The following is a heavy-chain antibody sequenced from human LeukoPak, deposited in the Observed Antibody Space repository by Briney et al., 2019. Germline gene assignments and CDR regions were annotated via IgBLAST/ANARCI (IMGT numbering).Heavy chain of an antibody. J-gene: IGHJ5*02. CDR3: ARDRVRGDFNWFDP. CDR2: IWYDGSNK. CDR1: GFTFSSYG. D-gene: IGHD2-21*02. Sequence: PGRSLRLSCAASGFTFSSYGMHWVRQAPGKGLEWVAVIWYDGSNKYYADSVKGRFTISRDNSKNTLYLQMNSLRAEDTAVYYCARDRVRGDFNWFDPWGQGTLVTVSS. V-gene: IGHV3-33*01.